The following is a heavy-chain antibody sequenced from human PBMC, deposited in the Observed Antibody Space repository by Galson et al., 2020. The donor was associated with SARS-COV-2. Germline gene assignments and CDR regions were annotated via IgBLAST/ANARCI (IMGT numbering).Heavy chain of an antibody. CDR1: GFSFSTNS. J-gene: IGHJ3*02. CDR2: ISTRSNYI. Sequence: GGSLRLSCAASGFSFSTNSVNWVRQAPGKGLEWVSYISTRSNYIYYADSVKGRFTISRDNAKNSLLLQMNSLRVEDTAVYYCAGGGYTTGWGAFDIWGQGTKVTVSS. D-gene: IGHD2-8*02. V-gene: IGHV3-21*01. CDR3: AGGGYTTGWGAFDI.